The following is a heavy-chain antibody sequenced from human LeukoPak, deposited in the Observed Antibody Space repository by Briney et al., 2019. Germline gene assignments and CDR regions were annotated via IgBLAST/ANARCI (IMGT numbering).Heavy chain of an antibody. CDR2: ISGNGGDT. Sequence: GGTLRLSCAASGFTFSSYGMSWVRQAPGKGLEWVSAISGNGGDTFYADSVKGRFTNSRDNSKNTLYLQMNSLRAEDTAVYYCARDGATFSGYDWYYYMDVWGKGTTVTVSS. CDR1: GFTFSSYG. D-gene: IGHD5-12*01. J-gene: IGHJ6*03. V-gene: IGHV3-23*01. CDR3: ARDGATFSGYDWYYYMDV.